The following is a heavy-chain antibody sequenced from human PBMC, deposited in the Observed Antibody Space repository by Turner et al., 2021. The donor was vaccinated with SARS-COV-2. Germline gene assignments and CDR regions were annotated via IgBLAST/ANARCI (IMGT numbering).Heavy chain of an antibody. D-gene: IGHD3-10*01. CDR3: MRHDHYGSASINWFNS. V-gene: IGHV4-39*01. Sequence: QLQLQESGPGLVRPSETLSLICTVSGDSISTSHDYWGWIRQPPGKGLEWIGSIYYSGRTFYNPSVKSRVTISVDTSKNDFSLQLSSATAADTAVYYCMRHDHYGSASINWFNSWGQGTLVAVSS. J-gene: IGHJ5*01. CDR2: IYYSGRT. CDR1: GDSISTSHDY.